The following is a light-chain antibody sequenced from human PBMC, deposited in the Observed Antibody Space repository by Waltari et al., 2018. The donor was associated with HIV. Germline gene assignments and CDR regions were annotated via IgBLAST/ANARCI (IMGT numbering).Light chain of an antibody. Sequence: EIVLAQSPGTLSLSPGERATLSCRASQSISSSLAWYQQKPGRAPMLLIYDASNRATGIPARFSGSGSGTDFTLTISSLEPEDFAVYYCQQRSNRPPKYTFGQGTKLEIK. J-gene: IGKJ2*01. CDR3: QQRSNRPPKYT. CDR2: DAS. V-gene: IGKV3-11*01. CDR1: QSISSS.